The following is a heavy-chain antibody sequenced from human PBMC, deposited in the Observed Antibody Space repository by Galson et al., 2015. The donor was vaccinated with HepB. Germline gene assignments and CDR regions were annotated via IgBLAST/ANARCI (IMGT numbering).Heavy chain of an antibody. CDR1: GGSISSYY. Sequence: TLSLTCTVSGGSISSYYWSWIRQPPGKGLEWIGYIYYSGSTNYNPSLKSRVTISVDTSKNQFSLKLSSVTAADTAVYYCARDRAVAGTGFDYWGQGTLVTVSS. J-gene: IGHJ4*02. V-gene: IGHV4-59*01. CDR3: ARDRAVAGTGFDY. D-gene: IGHD6-19*01. CDR2: IYYSGST.